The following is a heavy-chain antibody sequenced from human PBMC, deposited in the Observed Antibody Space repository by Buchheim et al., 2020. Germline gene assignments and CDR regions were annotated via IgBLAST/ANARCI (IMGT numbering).Heavy chain of an antibody. CDR2: IKQNGHEQ. D-gene: IGHD3-9*01. CDR3: ARAAYYRFDN. CDR1: GLTFRTYW. Sequence: EVQLVESGGRLVQPGGSLRLSCVVSGLTFRTYWMSWVRQAPGKGLEWVATIKQNGHEQYYLDSVKGRFPISRDNAEKTMFLQMNRLRAEDTAGYYCARAAYYRFDNWGHGTL. V-gene: IGHV3-7*01. J-gene: IGHJ4*01.